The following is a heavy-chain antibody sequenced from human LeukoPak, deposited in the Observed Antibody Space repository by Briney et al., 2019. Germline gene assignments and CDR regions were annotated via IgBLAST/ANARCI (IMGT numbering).Heavy chain of an antibody. CDR1: GFTFSDYY. Sequence: GGSLRLSCAASGFTFSDYYMSWIRQAPGKGLEWVSAISGSGDNTYYADSVKGRFTISRDNSKNTLYLQMNSLRVEDTAVYYCAKGRVADYWGQGTLVTVSS. V-gene: IGHV3-23*01. CDR2: ISGSGDNT. CDR3: AKGRVADY. D-gene: IGHD3-3*01. J-gene: IGHJ4*02.